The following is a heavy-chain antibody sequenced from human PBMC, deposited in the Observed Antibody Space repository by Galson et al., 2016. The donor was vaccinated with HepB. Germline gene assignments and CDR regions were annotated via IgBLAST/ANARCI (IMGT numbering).Heavy chain of an antibody. J-gene: IGHJ6*04. CDR3: VQGSTAPAV. CDR1: GFTFSTYN. Sequence: SLRLSCAASGFTFSTYNMNWVRQAPGKGLEWVSSISSSSSHIYYADSVKGRFTVSRDNAKNSLYLQMNSLTAEDTAVYYCVQGSTAPAVWGKGTTVTVSS. V-gene: IGHV3-21*06. D-gene: IGHD1-26*01. CDR2: ISSSSSHI.